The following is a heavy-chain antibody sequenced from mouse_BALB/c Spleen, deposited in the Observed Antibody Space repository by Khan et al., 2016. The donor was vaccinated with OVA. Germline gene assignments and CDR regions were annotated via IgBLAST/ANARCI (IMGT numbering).Heavy chain of an antibody. CDR1: GYSITSGYN. Sequence: EVQLQQSGPDLVKPSQSLSISCTVTGYSITSGYNWYWIRQPPGDIQEWICYIHYSGSTSYNPYLKRRISFPRDTSTHPSFLQFNSVTTEDTSTYNCSEACPTYWGQGTLVTVSA. CDR3: SEACPTY. J-gene: IGHJ3*01. V-gene: IGHV3-1*02. CDR2: IHYSGST.